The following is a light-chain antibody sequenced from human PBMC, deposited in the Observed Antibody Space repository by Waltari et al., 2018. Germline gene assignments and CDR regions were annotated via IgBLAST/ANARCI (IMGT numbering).Light chain of an antibody. CDR2: DVN. Sequence: QSALTQPASVSGSPGQSIIISCTGTSSDVGGNNHVSWFLHHPGKAPKLMIHDVNGRPAGVASRFSGSKSGNTASLTISGLQAEDEAIYYCNSYTSGRTWVFGGGTRLTVL. CDR1: SSDVGGNNH. V-gene: IGLV2-14*03. J-gene: IGLJ3*02. CDR3: NSYTSGRTWV.